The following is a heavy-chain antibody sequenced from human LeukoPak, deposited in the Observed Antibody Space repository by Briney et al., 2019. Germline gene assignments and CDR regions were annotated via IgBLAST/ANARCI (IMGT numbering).Heavy chain of an antibody. J-gene: IGHJ5*02. Sequence: GGSLRLSCATSGFTFSTFHMHWVRQAPGGVPEWVAFIKYDGGNEYYGDSVKGRFTISRDNSKSTVYLQMNSLTAEDTAVYYCARSYVLNFFNPWGQGTLVTVSS. CDR3: ARSYVLNFFNP. D-gene: IGHD3-10*02. CDR2: IKYDGGNE. V-gene: IGHV3-30*02. CDR1: GFTFSTFH.